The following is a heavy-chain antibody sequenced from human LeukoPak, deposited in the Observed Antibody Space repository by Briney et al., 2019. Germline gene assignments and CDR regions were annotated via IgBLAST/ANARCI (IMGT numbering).Heavy chain of an antibody. J-gene: IGHJ4*02. Sequence: SETLSLTCAVYGGSFSGYYWSWIRQPPGKGLEWIGEINHSGSTNYNPSLKSRVTISVDTSKNQFSLKLSYVTAADTAVYYCARAAVLRFLEWAYIDYWGQGTLVTVSS. D-gene: IGHD3-3*01. CDR3: ARAAVLRFLEWAYIDY. V-gene: IGHV4-34*01. CDR2: INHSGST. CDR1: GGSFSGYY.